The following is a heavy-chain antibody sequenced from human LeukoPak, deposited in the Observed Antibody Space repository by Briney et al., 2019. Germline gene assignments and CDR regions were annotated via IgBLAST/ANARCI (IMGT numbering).Heavy chain of an antibody. Sequence: ASVKVSCKASGYTFTGYYMHWVRQAPGQGLEWMGWINPNSGGTNYAQKFQGWVTMTRDTSISTAYMELSRLRFDDTAVYYCARAGVSITIFGVVRDGMDVWGQGTTVTVSS. V-gene: IGHV1-2*04. D-gene: IGHD3-3*01. CDR2: INPNSGGT. CDR1: GYTFTGYY. J-gene: IGHJ6*02. CDR3: ARAGVSITIFGVVRDGMDV.